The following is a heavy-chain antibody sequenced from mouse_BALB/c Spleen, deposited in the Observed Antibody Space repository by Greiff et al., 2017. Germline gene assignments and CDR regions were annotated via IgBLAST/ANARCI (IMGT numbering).Heavy chain of an antibody. V-gene: IGHV5-6-5*01. CDR3: ARDGYDVGY. CDR2: ISSGGST. CDR1: GFTFSSYA. J-gene: IGHJ2*01. Sequence: DVKLVESGGGLVKPGGSLKLSCAASGFTFSSYAMSWVRQTPEKRLEWVASISSGGSTYYPDSVKGRFTISRDNARNILYLQMSSLRSEDTAMYYCARDGYDVGYWGQGTTLTVSS. D-gene: IGHD2-2*01.